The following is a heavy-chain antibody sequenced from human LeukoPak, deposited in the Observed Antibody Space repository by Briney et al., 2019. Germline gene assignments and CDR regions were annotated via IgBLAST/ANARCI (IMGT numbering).Heavy chain of an antibody. D-gene: IGHD6-13*01. J-gene: IGHJ4*02. CDR2: IYPGDSDT. CDR1: GYSFTSYW. CDR3: ARQSIAAAPYLDY. Sequence: GESLKISCKGSGYSFTSYWIGWVRQMPGKGLEWMGVIYPGDSDTRYSPSFQGQVTISADKSISTAYLQWSSLKASDTAMYYCARQSIAAAPYLDYWGQGTPVTVSS. V-gene: IGHV5-51*01.